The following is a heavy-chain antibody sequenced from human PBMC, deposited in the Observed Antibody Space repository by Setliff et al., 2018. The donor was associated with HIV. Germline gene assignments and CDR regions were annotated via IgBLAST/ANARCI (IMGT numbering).Heavy chain of an antibody. J-gene: IGHJ3*02. CDR2: IFNGGSI. V-gene: IGHV4-34*10. Sequence: SETLSLTCAVYGGSFSGYYWSWIRQPPGKGLEWIGSIFNGGSIHDNPSLRSRITISVDTSNNQFSLKLTSVTAADTAVYYCARPLTMSYNFWGDAFSIWGQGTMVTVSS. CDR3: ARPLTMSYNFWGDAFSI. D-gene: IGHD3-3*01. CDR1: GGSFSGYY.